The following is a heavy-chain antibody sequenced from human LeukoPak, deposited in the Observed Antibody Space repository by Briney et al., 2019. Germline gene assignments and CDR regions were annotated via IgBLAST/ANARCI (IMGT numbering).Heavy chain of an antibody. Sequence: PGRSLRLSCAASGFTFSNYGMHWVRQAPGKELEWVAVISYDGSKKYYADSVKGRFTISRDNSKNTLYLQMNSLRAEDTAVYYCANPPTGYNMDVWGLGTTVTVSS. D-gene: IGHD3-9*01. CDR2: ISYDGSKK. J-gene: IGHJ6*02. V-gene: IGHV3-30*18. CDR3: ANPPTGYNMDV. CDR1: GFTFSNYG.